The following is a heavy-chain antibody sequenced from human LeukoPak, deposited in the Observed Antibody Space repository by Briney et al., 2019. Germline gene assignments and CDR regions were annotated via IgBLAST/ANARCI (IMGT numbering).Heavy chain of an antibody. V-gene: IGHV5-51*01. D-gene: IGHD3-10*01. CDR2: IYPADSDT. CDR3: ARQSRDGSKTRGYYFDY. CDR1: GYSFTNYW. J-gene: IGHJ4*02. Sequence: GESLKISCKGSGYSFTNYWIGWVRQMPGKGLEPMGSIYPADSDTTYSPSFQGQVTISADKSISTVYLQWSSLKASDTAMYYCARQSRDGSKTRGYYFDYWGPGTQVTVSS.